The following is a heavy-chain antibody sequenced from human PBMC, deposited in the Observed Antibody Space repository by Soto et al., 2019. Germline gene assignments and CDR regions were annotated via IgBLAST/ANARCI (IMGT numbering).Heavy chain of an antibody. J-gene: IGHJ4*02. V-gene: IGHV4-31*03. Sequence: SETLSLTCTVSGGSISSGGYYWSWVRQHPGKGLEWIGYIYYSGSTYYNPSLKSRVTISVDTSKNQFSLKLSSVTAADTAVYYCARTNYDSSGSEVDYWGQGTLVTVSS. CDR3: ARTNYDSSGSEVDY. D-gene: IGHD3-22*01. CDR2: IYYSGST. CDR1: GGSISSGGYY.